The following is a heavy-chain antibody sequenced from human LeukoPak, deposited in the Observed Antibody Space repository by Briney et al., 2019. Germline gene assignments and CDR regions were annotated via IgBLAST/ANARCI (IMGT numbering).Heavy chain of an antibody. CDR2: ISSSSSYI. J-gene: IGHJ4*02. CDR3: AREVTYYYDSSGYYDY. Sequence: GGSLRLSCAASGFTFSSYAMSWVRQAPGKGLEWVSSISSSSSYIYYADSVKGRFTISRDNAKNSLYLQMNSLRAEDTAVYYCAREVTYYYDSSGYYDYWGQGTLVTVSS. CDR1: GFTFSSYA. D-gene: IGHD3-22*01. V-gene: IGHV3-21*01.